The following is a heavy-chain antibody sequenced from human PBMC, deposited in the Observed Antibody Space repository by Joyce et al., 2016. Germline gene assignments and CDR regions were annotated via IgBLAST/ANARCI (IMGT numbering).Heavy chain of an antibody. D-gene: IGHD3-3*02. Sequence: EVQLVESGGGLIQPGGSLRLSCAASGFTVSGNYMSWVRQAPGKGLEWVSVIYRGGSTYYADSVKGRFTISRDNSKNTLDLQMNSLRAEDTAVYYCASQYQHRYYYYGMDVWGQGTTVTVSS. V-gene: IGHV3-53*01. CDR2: IYRGGST. CDR1: GFTVSGNY. CDR3: ASQYQHRYYYYGMDV. J-gene: IGHJ6*02.